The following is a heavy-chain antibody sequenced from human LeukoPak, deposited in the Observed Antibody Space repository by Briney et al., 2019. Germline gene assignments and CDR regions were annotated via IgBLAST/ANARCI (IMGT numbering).Heavy chain of an antibody. CDR2: INPGAGNT. V-gene: IGHV1-46*01. CDR1: GYTFSSQY. CDR3: ARAMATTRKLLDY. J-gene: IGHJ4*02. Sequence: ASVKVSCKASGYTFSSQYMHWVRQAPGQGLEWMGIINPGAGNTNYAQKFRGRVTMTGDTSTSTVYMELSSLRSEDTAVYYCARAMATTRKLLDYWGQGTLVTVSS. D-gene: IGHD5-24*01.